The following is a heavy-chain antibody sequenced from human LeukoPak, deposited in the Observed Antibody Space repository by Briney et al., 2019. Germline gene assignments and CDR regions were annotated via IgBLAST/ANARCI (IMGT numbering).Heavy chain of an antibody. CDR3: ANWIGSSSRDY. CDR1: GFSVSNTY. CDR2: IYSGGNT. V-gene: IGHV3-53*01. Sequence: GGSLRLSCAASGFSVSNTYMSWVRQAPGKGLGWVSIIYSGGNTYYADSVRGRFTISRDNSNNALYLQMDSLRTEDTAVYYCANWIGSSSRDYWGQGTLVTVSS. J-gene: IGHJ4*02. D-gene: IGHD6-6*01.